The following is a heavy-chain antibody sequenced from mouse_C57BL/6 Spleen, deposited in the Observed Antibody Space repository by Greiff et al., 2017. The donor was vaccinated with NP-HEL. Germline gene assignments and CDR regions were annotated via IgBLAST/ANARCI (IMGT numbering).Heavy chain of an antibody. Sequence: EVQLQQSGPGLVKPSQSLSLTCSVTGYSITSGYYWNWIRQFPGNKLEWMGYIGYDGSNNYNPSLKNRISITRDTSKNQFFLKLNSVTTEDTATYYCARGGIGYFDYWGQGTTLTVSA. J-gene: IGHJ2*01. CDR2: IGYDGSN. CDR3: ARGGIGYFDY. V-gene: IGHV3-6*01. CDR1: GYSITSGYY.